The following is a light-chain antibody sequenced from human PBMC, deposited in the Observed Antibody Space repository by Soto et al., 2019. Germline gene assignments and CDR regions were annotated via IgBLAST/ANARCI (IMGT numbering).Light chain of an antibody. J-gene: IGKJ1*01. CDR3: QQYATTPWT. CDR2: AAS. CDR1: QSVSSTY. V-gene: IGKV3-20*01. Sequence: ENVLTQSPGTLSLSPGEGATLSCRASQSVSSTYLAWYQQKPAQAPRLLMYAASRRATGIPDRFSGSGSGTDFTLTIGRLEPEDFAVYYCQQYATTPWTFGQGTKGEIK.